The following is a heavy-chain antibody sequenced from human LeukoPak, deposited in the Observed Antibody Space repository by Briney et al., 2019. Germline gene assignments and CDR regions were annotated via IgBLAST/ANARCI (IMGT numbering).Heavy chain of an antibody. CDR2: IGGSGGST. J-gene: IGHJ6*02. CDR1: GFTFSSYA. Sequence: PGGSLRLSCAASGFTFSSYAMSWVRQAPGKGPEWVSAIGGSGGSTYYADSVKGRFTISRDNSKNTLFLQMNSLRAEDTAVYYCAKVDNYYGSGSMDVWGQGTTVTVSS. V-gene: IGHV3-23*01. D-gene: IGHD3-10*01. CDR3: AKVDNYYGSGSMDV.